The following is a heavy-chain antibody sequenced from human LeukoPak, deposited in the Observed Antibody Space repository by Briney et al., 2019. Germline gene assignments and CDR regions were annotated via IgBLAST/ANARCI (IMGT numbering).Heavy chain of an antibody. CDR2: IIPIFGTA. Sequence: SVKVSCKASGGTFSSYAISWVRQAPGQGLEWMGGIIPIFGTANYAQKFQGRVTITADESTSTAYMELSSLRSEDAAVYYCARDRGIAAAGKDFDYWGQGTLVTVSS. CDR3: ARDRGIAAAGKDFDY. CDR1: GGTFSSYA. D-gene: IGHD6-13*01. V-gene: IGHV1-69*01. J-gene: IGHJ4*02.